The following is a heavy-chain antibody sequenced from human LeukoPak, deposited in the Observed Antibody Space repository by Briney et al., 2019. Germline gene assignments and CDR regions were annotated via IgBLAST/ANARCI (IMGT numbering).Heavy chain of an antibody. D-gene: IGHD6-19*01. CDR2: INPNSGDT. J-gene: IGHJ4*02. V-gene: IGHV1-2*02. Sequence: GASVKVSCKAPGYIFTGYYMHWVRQAPGQGLEWMGWINPNSGDTNYAQKFQGRVTMTRDTSISAAYMELSRLRSDDTAVYYCASQSSGWYVGYFDNWGQGTLVTDSS. CDR3: ASQSSGWYVGYFDN. CDR1: GYIFTGYY.